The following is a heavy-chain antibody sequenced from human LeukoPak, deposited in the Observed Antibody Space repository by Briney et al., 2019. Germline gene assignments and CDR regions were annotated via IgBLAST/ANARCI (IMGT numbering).Heavy chain of an antibody. Sequence: GRSLRLSCAASGFIFSSYGMHWVRQAPGKGLEWVAVIYYDGSNKYYADSVRGRFTISRDNSKNTLFLQMNSLRAEDTAVYYCAKVLWFGEPYRGQDFDYWGQGTLVTVSS. CDR3: AKVLWFGEPYRGQDFDY. CDR2: IYYDGSNK. D-gene: IGHD3-10*01. V-gene: IGHV3-30*18. CDR1: GFIFSSYG. J-gene: IGHJ4*02.